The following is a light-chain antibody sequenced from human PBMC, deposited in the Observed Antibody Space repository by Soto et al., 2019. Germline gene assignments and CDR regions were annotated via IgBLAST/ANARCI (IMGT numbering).Light chain of an antibody. CDR1: SSNIGSNT. CDR3: AAWDDSLDGLV. Sequence: QSVLTQPPSASGTPGQRVTISCSGSSSNIGSNTVNWYQQLPGTAPKLLIYGNNQRPSGVPDRFSGSKSGTSASLAISGLQSEAEADYYCAAWDDSLDGLVFGGGTKLTVL. V-gene: IGLV1-44*01. J-gene: IGLJ3*02. CDR2: GNN.